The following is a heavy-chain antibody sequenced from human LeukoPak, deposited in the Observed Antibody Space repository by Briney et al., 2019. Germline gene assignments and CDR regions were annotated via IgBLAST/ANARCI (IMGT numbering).Heavy chain of an antibody. Sequence: SETLSLTCAVYGGSFSGYYWSWIRQPPGKGLEWIGEINHSGSTNYNPSLKSRVTISVDTSRNQFSLKLSSVTAADTAVCYCARGRYCSGGSCYYAFDIWGQGTMVTVSS. CDR1: GGSFSGYY. CDR2: INHSGST. D-gene: IGHD2-15*01. J-gene: IGHJ3*02. CDR3: ARGRYCSGGSCYYAFDI. V-gene: IGHV4-34*01.